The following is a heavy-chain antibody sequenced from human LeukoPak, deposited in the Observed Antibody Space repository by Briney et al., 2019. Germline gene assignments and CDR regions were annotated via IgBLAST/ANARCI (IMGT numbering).Heavy chain of an antibody. CDR1: GGTFSSYA. CDR2: IIPIFGTA. CDR3: AKDDLYDFWSGYFNP. V-gene: IGHV1-69*13. J-gene: IGHJ4*02. D-gene: IGHD3-3*01. Sequence: SVKVSCKASGGTFSSYAISWVRQAPGQGLEWMGGIIPIFGTANYAQKFQGRVTITADESTSTAYMELSSLRAEDTAVYYCAKDDLYDFWSGYFNPWGQGTLVTVSS.